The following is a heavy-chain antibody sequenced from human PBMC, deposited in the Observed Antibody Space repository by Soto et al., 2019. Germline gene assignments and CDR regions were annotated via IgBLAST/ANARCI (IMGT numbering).Heavy chain of an antibody. CDR3: ARGAGSYYIPLYFDY. CDR2: IYYSGST. V-gene: IGHV4-31*03. Sequence: SETLSLTCTVSGGSISSGGYYWSWIRQHPGKGLEWIGYIYYSGSTYYNPSLKSRVTISVDTSKNQFSLKLSSVNAADTAVYYCARGAGSYYIPLYFDYWGQGTLVTVSS. J-gene: IGHJ4*02. CDR1: GGSISSGGYY. D-gene: IGHD3-10*01.